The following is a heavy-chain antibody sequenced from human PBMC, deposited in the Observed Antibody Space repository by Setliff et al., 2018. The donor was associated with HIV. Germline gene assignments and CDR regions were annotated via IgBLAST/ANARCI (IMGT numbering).Heavy chain of an antibody. CDR2: IYYSGIT. D-gene: IGHD2-15*01. V-gene: IGHV4-61*01. J-gene: IGHJ4*02. CDR3: ASSPAWRSDSGLHTFDY. Sequence: KPSETLSLTCTVSGGSVGSGSYYWSWIRQSPGKGLEWIGYIYYSGITTYYSPSLKGRVTMSADTSKNQFSLKLSSVTAADTAVYYCASSPAWRSDSGLHTFDYWGQGTLVTVSS. CDR1: GGSVGSGSYY.